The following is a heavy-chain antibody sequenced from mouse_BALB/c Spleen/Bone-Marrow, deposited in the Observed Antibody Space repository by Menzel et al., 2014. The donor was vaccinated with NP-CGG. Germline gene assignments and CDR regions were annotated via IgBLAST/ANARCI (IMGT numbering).Heavy chain of an antibody. D-gene: IGHD2-1*01. CDR3: ARFPIYYGNYGAMDY. CDR2: IVPGSGST. V-gene: IGHV1S41*01. CDR1: GYTPASYW. Sequence: DPVNPWASVMLPCKASGYTPASYWINWIKQSPGQFLEWTVRIVPGSGSTYFNKMFKGKATLTVDTSSSTAYIQLSSLSSEDSAVYFCARFPIYYGNYGAMDYWGQGTSVTVSS. J-gene: IGHJ4*01.